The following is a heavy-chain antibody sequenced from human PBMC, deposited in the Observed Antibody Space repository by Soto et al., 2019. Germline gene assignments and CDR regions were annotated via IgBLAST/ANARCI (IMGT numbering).Heavy chain of an antibody. J-gene: IGHJ5*02. CDR1: GGSVSSGSYY. D-gene: IGHD6-13*01. Sequence: PSETLSLTCTVSGGSVSSGSYYWSWIRQPPGKGLEWIGYIYYSGSTNYNPSLKSRVTISVDTSKNQFSLKLSSVTAADTAVYYCARDSHYSSSGYLGFDPWGQGTLVTVSS. CDR2: IYYSGST. V-gene: IGHV4-61*01. CDR3: ARDSHYSSSGYLGFDP.